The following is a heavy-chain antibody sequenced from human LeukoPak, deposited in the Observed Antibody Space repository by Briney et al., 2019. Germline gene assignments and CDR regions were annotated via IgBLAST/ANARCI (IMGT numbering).Heavy chain of an antibody. J-gene: IGHJ4*02. CDR2: IYYSGST. V-gene: IGHV4-59*01. CDR3: AKTSESNWYRQAFDY. Sequence: SETLSLTCTVSGVSISGYYWSWIRQPPGKGLEWIGYIYYSGSTHYNPSLKSRVTISVDTSKKQFSLKLSSVTAADTAVYYCAKTSESNWYRQAFDYWGQGTLVTVSS. D-gene: IGHD1-1*01. CDR1: GVSISGYY.